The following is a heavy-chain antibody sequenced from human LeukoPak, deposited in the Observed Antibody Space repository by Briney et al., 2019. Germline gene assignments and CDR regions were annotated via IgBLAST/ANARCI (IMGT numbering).Heavy chain of an antibody. CDR3: ARVWGGSCWSGAPFDI. V-gene: IGHV1-46*01. CDR1: GYTFTSYY. Sequence: ASVKVSCKASGYTFTSYYMHWVRQAPGQGLEWMGIINPSGGSTSYAQKLQGRVTMTTDTSTSTAYMELRSLRSDDTAVYYCARVWGGSCWSGAPFDIWGQGTMVTVSS. J-gene: IGHJ3*02. D-gene: IGHD3-16*01. CDR2: INPSGGST.